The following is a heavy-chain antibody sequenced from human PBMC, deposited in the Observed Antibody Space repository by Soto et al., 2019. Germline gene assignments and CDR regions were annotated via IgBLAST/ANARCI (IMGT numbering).Heavy chain of an antibody. Sequence: QVQLVQSGAEVKKPGASVRVSCKASGYSFTTYDINWVRQATGQGLEWMGWINPNNGNTGYEQKFQGRVTLTRTTSISTADMELSSLRSDDTDVYYWARTSSGTREGFDPWGQGTLVTVSS. V-gene: IGHV1-8*01. D-gene: IGHD1-7*01. CDR2: INPNNGNT. CDR1: GYSFTTYD. J-gene: IGHJ5*02. CDR3: ARTSSGTREGFDP.